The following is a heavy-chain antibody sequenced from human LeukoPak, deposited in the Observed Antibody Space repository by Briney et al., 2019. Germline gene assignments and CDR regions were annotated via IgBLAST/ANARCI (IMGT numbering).Heavy chain of an antibody. CDR3: AKADYGSGSPSDY. CDR2: ISGSGGST. Sequence: GGSLRLSCAASGFTFSSYAMSWVRHAPGKGLEWVSAISGSGGSTYYADSVKGRFTISRDNSKNTLYLQMNSLRAEDTAVYYCAKADYGSGSPSDYWGQGTLVTVSS. J-gene: IGHJ4*02. CDR1: GFTFSSYA. D-gene: IGHD3-10*01. V-gene: IGHV3-23*01.